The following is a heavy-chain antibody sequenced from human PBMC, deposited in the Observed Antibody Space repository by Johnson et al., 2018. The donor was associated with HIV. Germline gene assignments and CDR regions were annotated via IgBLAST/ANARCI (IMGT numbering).Heavy chain of an antibody. Sequence: QVQLVESGGGLVKPGGSLRLSCAASGFTFSDYYMSWIRQAPGKGLEWVSSIISSGSTIYYTDSVKGRFTISRSNAKNSLYLQRNSMRAEDTAVYYCARGEWEYSRSSAVVDIWGQGTMVTVSS. D-gene: IGHD6-6*01. CDR3: ARGEWEYSRSSAVVDI. CDR1: GFTFSDYY. CDR2: IISSGSTI. J-gene: IGHJ3*02. V-gene: IGHV3-11*04.